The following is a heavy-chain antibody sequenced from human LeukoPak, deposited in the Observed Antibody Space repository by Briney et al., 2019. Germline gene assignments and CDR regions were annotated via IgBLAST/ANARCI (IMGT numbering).Heavy chain of an antibody. V-gene: IGHV3-48*03. Sequence: GGSLRLSCAASGFTFSIYEMNWVRQAPGKGLEWLSYIGSSAGAIYYVDSVKGRFTISRDDAKNSLYLQMNSLRAEDTAVYYCARDATSGSDDAFDIWGQGTMVTVSS. D-gene: IGHD3-22*01. J-gene: IGHJ3*02. CDR3: ARDATSGSDDAFDI. CDR1: GFTFSIYE. CDR2: IGSSAGAI.